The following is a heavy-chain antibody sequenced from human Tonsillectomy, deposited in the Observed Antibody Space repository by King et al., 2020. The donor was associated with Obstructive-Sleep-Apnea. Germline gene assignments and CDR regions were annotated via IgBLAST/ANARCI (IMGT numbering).Heavy chain of an antibody. J-gene: IGHJ4*02. Sequence: VQLVESGGGLVQPGGSLRLSCTASGFTFSSYWMTWVRQAPGEGLEWVASIKQDGSEKRYVDSVKGRFTISRDSAKNSLYLQMNSLRADDTAVYFCARGVSVPDFWGQGTLVTVSS. D-gene: IGHD5/OR15-5a*01. V-gene: IGHV3-7*03. CDR1: GFTFSSYW. CDR2: IKQDGSEK. CDR3: ARGVSVPDF.